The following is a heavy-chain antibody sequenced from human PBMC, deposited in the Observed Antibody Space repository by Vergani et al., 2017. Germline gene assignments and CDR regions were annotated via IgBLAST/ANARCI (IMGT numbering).Heavy chain of an antibody. Sequence: QVQLQQWGAGLLKPSETLSLTCAVYGGSFSGYYWSWIRQPPGKGLEWIGEINQSGSTNYNPSLKSRVTISVDTSKNQFSLKLSSVTAADTAVYYCARGVAYYDFWSGYSRAEYFQHWGQGTLVTVSS. D-gene: IGHD3-3*01. CDR3: ARGVAYYDFWSGYSRAEYFQH. CDR2: INQSGST. J-gene: IGHJ1*01. V-gene: IGHV4-34*01. CDR1: GGSFSGYY.